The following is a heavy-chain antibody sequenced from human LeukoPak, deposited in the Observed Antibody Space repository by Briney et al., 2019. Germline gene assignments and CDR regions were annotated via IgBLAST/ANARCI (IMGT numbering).Heavy chain of an antibody. D-gene: IGHD2-15*01. Sequence: GESLKISCKGSGYSFTSYWISWVRQMPGKGLEWMGIIYPGDSDTRYSPSFQGQVTISADKSISTAYLQWSSLKASDTAMYYCARQSPDCSGGSCYAGGFDYWGQGTLVTVSS. J-gene: IGHJ4*02. CDR2: IYPGDSDT. V-gene: IGHV5-51*01. CDR3: ARQSPDCSGGSCYAGGFDY. CDR1: GYSFTSYW.